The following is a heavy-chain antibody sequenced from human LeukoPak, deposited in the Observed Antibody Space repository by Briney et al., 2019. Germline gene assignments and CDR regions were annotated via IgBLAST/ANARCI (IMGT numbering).Heavy chain of an antibody. D-gene: IGHD3-22*01. CDR1: GFSLSDWY. V-gene: IGHV3-11*04. J-gene: IGHJ4*02. CDR3: ARGHTVIVL. CDR2: TSPTGTDI. Sequence: GGSLRLSCAASGFSLSDWYMSWIRRAPGKGLEHVGYTSPTGTDISHGDSVKGRFTISRDNARNSLYLEMKSLTVDDTAVYLCARGHTVIVLWGRGTLVTVSS.